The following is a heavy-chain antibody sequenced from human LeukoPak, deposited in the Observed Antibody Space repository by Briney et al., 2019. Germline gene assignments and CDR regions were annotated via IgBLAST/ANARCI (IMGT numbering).Heavy chain of an antibody. CDR3: ARHAPDSSGYYSEGYFDY. CDR1: GYSISSGYY. D-gene: IGHD3-22*01. V-gene: IGHV4-38-2*02. CDR2: INHSGST. Sequence: SETLSLTCTVSGYSISSGYYWAWMRQPPGKGLEWIGSINHSGSTYYNPSLKSRVTISVDTSKNQFSLKLSSVTAADTAVYYCARHAPDSSGYYSEGYFDYWGQGTLVTVSS. J-gene: IGHJ4*02.